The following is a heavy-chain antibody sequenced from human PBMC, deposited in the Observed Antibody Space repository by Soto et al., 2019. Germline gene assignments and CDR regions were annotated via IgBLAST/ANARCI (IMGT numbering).Heavy chain of an antibody. D-gene: IGHD2-2*01. Sequence: GESLKISCKGSGYSFTSYWIGWVRQMPGKGLEWMGIIYPGDSDTRYSPSFQGQVTISADKSISTAYLQWSGLKASDTAMYYCARHADIVVVPAATGLDYWGQGTLVTVSS. CDR2: IYPGDSDT. V-gene: IGHV5-51*01. CDR3: ARHADIVVVPAATGLDY. J-gene: IGHJ4*02. CDR1: GYSFTSYW.